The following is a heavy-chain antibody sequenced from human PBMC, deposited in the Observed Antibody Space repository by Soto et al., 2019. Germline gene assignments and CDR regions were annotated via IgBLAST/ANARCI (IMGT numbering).Heavy chain of an antibody. D-gene: IGHD6-19*01. J-gene: IGHJ4*02. CDR1: VFTFSDYY. Sequence: QVYLVESGGGLVKPGGSLRLSCDASVFTFSDYYMTWIRQAPGKGLEWVAHIGSSGSTINHADSVKGRFTISRDNAKNSLYLQMNSLRDDDPAVYYCARAGGSGWSLDFWGQGTLVTVSS. CDR3: ARAGGSGWSLDF. CDR2: IGSSGSTI. V-gene: IGHV3-11*01.